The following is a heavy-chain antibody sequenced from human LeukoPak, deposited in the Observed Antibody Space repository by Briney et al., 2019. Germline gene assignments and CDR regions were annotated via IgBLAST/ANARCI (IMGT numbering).Heavy chain of an antibody. CDR3: ARGDYDSSDVVDY. CDR2: IYYSGGNT. D-gene: IGHD3-22*01. J-gene: IGHJ4*02. V-gene: IGHV4-59*01. Sequence: SETLSLACTVSGGSIDSYYWSWIRQPPGKGLEWIGYIYYSGGNTKYNPSLRSRVTMSVDTSKNQFSLTVTSVTAADTAVYYCARGDYDSSDVVDYWGQGTLVTVSS. CDR1: GGSIDSYY.